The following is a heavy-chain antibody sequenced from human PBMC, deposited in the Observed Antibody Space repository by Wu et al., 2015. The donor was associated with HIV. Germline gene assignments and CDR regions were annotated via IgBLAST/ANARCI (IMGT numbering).Heavy chain of an antibody. CDR3: ARAGKAYYYDSSGYYFYFDY. Sequence: QVQLVQSGAEVKKPGSSVKVSCKASGGTFSSYAISWVRQAPGQGLEWMGGIIPIFGTANYAQKFQGRVTITADESTSTAYMELSSLRSEDTAVYYCARAGKAYYYDSSGYYFYFDYWGQGTLVTVSS. CDR2: IIPIFGTA. D-gene: IGHD3-22*01. CDR1: GGTFSSYA. V-gene: IGHV1-69*12. J-gene: IGHJ4*02.